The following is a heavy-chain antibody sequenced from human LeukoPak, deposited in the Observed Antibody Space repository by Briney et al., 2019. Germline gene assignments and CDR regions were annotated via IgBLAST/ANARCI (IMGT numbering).Heavy chain of an antibody. D-gene: IGHD4-23*01. Sequence: GGSLRLSCAASGFTFTNHWMHWVRQAPGKGLVWVSRIRPDGRETNHADSVKGRFTISRDNAKNSLYLQMNSLRVDDTAVYYCARDRGYSTFDYWGQGTLVTVSS. V-gene: IGHV3-74*01. CDR2: IRPDGRET. CDR1: GFTFTNHW. CDR3: ARDRGYSTFDY. J-gene: IGHJ4*02.